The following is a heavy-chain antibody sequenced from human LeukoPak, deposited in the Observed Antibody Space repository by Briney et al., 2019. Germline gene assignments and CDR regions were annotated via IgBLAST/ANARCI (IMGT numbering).Heavy chain of an antibody. CDR1: GFTVSSNS. J-gene: IGHJ4*02. V-gene: IGHV3-53*01. CDR2: IYSDNT. Sequence: GGSLRVSCTVSGFTVSSNSMSWVRQAPGKGLEWVSFIYSDNTHYSDSVKGRFTISRDNSKNTLYLQMNSLRAEDTAVYYCARDRDNVAGTRGYFDYWGQGTLVTVSS. CDR3: ARDRDNVAGTRGYFDY. D-gene: IGHD6-19*01.